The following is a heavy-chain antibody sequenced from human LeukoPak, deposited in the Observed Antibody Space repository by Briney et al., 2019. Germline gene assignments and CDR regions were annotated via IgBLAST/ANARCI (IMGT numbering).Heavy chain of an antibody. CDR1: GFTFSSYS. D-gene: IGHD3-3*01. CDR3: ARGRTIFGVVPYYFDY. Sequence: PGGSLRLSCAASGFTFSSYSVNWVRQAPGKGLEWVSSISSSSSYIYYADSVKGRFTISRDNAKNTLYLQMHSLRAEDTAVNYFARGRTIFGVVPYYFDYWGQGTLVTVSS. CDR2: ISSSSSYI. J-gene: IGHJ4*02. V-gene: IGHV3-21*01.